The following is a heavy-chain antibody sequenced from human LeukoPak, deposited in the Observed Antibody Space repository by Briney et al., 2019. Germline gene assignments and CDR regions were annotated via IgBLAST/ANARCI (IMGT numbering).Heavy chain of an antibody. CDR3: ARDLGYCSGDVCYPAWFDP. D-gene: IGHD2-15*01. Sequence: GGSLRLSCAASGFTFSSYEMNWVRQAPGKGLEGVSYISSSGITIYYADSVKGRFTTSRDNAKNSLYLQMNNLRAEDTAVYYCARDLGYCSGDVCYPAWFDPWGQGTLVTVSS. CDR1: GFTFSSYE. J-gene: IGHJ5*02. CDR2: ISSSGITI. V-gene: IGHV3-48*03.